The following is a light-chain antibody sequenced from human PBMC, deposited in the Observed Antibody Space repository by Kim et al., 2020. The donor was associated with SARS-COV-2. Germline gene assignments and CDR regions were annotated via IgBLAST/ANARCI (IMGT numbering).Light chain of an antibody. CDR1: SSDVGSYNL. Sequence: GQATTISCTGTSSDVGSYNLVSWYQQHPGKAPKLMIYEVSKRPSGVSNRFSGSKSGNTGSLTISGLQAEDEADYYCCSYAGSSTLVFGGGTQLTVL. V-gene: IGLV2-23*02. CDR2: EVS. J-gene: IGLJ2*01. CDR3: CSYAGSSTLV.